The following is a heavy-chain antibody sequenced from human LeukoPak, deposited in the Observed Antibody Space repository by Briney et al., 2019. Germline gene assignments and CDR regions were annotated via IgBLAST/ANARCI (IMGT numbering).Heavy chain of an antibody. CDR1: GFTFSSYE. CDR2: ISSSGSTI. J-gene: IGHJ3*02. Sequence: GGSLRLSCAASGFTFSSYEMNWVRQAPGKGLEWVSYISSSGSTIYYADSVKGRFTISRDNAKSSLYLQMNSLRAEDTAVYYCARDSGRNYRGAFDIWGQGTMVTVSS. D-gene: IGHD4-23*01. CDR3: ARDSGRNYRGAFDI. V-gene: IGHV3-48*03.